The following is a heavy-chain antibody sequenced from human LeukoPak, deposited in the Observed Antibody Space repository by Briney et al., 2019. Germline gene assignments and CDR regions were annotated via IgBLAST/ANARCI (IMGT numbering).Heavy chain of an antibody. V-gene: IGHV4-34*01. D-gene: IGHD4-23*01. CDR2: NNHSGST. CDR1: GGSFSGYY. CDR3: ARGLTVVTPTSYFDY. Sequence: SETLSLTCAVYGGSFSGYYWSWIRQPPGKGLEWIGENNHSGSTNYNPSLKGRVTISVDTSKNQFSLKLSSVTAADTAVYYCARGLTVVTPTSYFDYWGQGTLVTVSS. J-gene: IGHJ4*02.